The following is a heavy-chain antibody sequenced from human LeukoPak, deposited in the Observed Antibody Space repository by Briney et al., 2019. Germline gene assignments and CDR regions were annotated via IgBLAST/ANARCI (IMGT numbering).Heavy chain of an antibody. Sequence: SETLSLTCTVSGGSISSYYWSWIRQPAGKGLEWIGRIYTSGSTNYNPSLKSRVTMSVDTSKNQFSLKLSSVTAADTAVYYCAREGQYIVVVPAAINNWFDPWGQGTLVTVSS. D-gene: IGHD2-2*01. J-gene: IGHJ5*02. CDR1: GGSISSYY. CDR3: AREGQYIVVVPAAINNWFDP. CDR2: IYTSGST. V-gene: IGHV4-4*07.